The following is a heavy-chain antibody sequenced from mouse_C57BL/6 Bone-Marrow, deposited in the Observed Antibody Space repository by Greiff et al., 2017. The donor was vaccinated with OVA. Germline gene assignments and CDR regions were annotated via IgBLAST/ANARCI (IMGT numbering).Heavy chain of an antibody. CDR2: ISDGGSYT. CDR1: GFTFSSYA. V-gene: IGHV5-4*03. J-gene: IGHJ3*01. D-gene: IGHD2-1*01. Sequence: EVKVVESGGGLVKPGGSLKLSCAASGFTFSSYAMSWVRQTPEKRLEWVATISDGGSYTYYPDNVKGRFTISRDNAKNNLYLQMSHLKSEDTAMYYCARGDLPWFAYWGQGTLVTVSA. CDR3: ARGDLPWFAY.